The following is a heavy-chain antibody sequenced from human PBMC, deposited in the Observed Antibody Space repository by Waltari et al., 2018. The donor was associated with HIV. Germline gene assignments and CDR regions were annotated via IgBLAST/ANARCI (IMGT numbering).Heavy chain of an antibody. Sequence: QVQLVQAGGGLVKPGGYLRLSCAAYGFIFSDYYMSWLRQAPGKGLEWIAYIVGSGSTNLYADSVKGRFTSSRDNDKHSLNLQMNSLRADDTAVYYCARESSFPVRDAFDIWGQGSMVIVSS. CDR3: ARESSFPVRDAFDI. V-gene: IGHV3-11*01. CDR2: IVGSGSTN. D-gene: IGHD2-8*01. J-gene: IGHJ3*02. CDR1: GFIFSDYY.